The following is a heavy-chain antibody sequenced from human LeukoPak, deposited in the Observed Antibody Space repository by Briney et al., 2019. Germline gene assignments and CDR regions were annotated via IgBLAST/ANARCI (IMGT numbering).Heavy chain of an antibody. CDR3: AREIVGAIKSYFDY. V-gene: IGHV3-7*01. J-gene: IGHJ4*02. CDR2: IRQDGGLK. Sequence: PGGSLRLSCAASGFTFSNHAMSWVRQAPGKGLEWVANIRQDGGLKHYVDSVKGRFTISRDNAENSLYLQMNSLRAEDTAVYYCAREIVGAIKSYFDYWGQGTLVTASS. D-gene: IGHD1-26*01. CDR1: GFTFSNHA.